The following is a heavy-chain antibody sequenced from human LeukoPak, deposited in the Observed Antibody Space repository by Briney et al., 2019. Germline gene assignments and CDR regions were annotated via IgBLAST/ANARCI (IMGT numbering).Heavy chain of an antibody. V-gene: IGHV4-59*08. J-gene: IGHJ4*02. CDR3: ARHTSGIAAAGIDY. Sequence: SETLSLTCTVFGGSISSYYWSWIRQPPGKGLEWIGYIYYSGSTNYNPSLKSRVTISVDTSKNQFSLKLSSVTAADTAVYYCARHTSGIAAAGIDYWGQGTLVTVSS. CDR1: GGSISSYY. CDR2: IYYSGST. D-gene: IGHD6-13*01.